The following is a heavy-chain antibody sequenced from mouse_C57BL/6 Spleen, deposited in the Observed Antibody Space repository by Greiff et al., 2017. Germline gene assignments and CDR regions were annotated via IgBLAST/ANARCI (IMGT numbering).Heavy chain of an antibody. Sequence: VKLQQPGAELVRPGTSVKLSCKASGYTFTSYWMHWVKQRPGQGLEWIGVIDPSDSYTNSNQKFKGKATLTVDTSSSTAYMQLSSLTSEDSAVYYCARTPYDPGDYWGQGTSVTVSS. CDR1: GYTFTSYW. D-gene: IGHD2-3*01. CDR2: IDPSDSYT. V-gene: IGHV1-59*01. CDR3: ARTPYDPGDY. J-gene: IGHJ4*01.